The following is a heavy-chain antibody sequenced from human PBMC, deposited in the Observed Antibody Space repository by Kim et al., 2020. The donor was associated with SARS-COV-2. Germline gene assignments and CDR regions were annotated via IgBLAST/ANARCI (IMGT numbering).Heavy chain of an antibody. J-gene: IGHJ6*02. CDR3: AGRGWASLPHYQYFGLDV. Sequence: GGSLRLSCSASRFSFSNYAMTWVRQAPGKGLEWVSAVSDSGGATWYADSVKGRFSISRDNSENMVYLQMNRLRVDDTAVYYCAGRGWASLPHYQYFGLDVWGQGTTVAVS. CDR1: RFSFSNYA. V-gene: IGHV3-23*01. CDR2: VSDSGGAT. D-gene: IGHD6-19*01.